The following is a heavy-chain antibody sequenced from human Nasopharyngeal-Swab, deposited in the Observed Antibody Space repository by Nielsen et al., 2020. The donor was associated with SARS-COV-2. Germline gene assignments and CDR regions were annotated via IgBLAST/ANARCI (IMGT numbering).Heavy chain of an antibody. CDR2: ISSSGSTI. Sequence: GRSLRLSCAASGFTFSDYYMSWIRQAPGKGLEWVSYISSSGSTIYYADSVKGRFTISRDNAKNSLYLQMNSLRAEDTAVYYCARSAGITIFGVVIDYYYYMDVWGKGTTVTVSS. V-gene: IGHV3-11*01. CDR3: ARSAGITIFGVVIDYYYYMDV. CDR1: GFTFSDYY. J-gene: IGHJ6*03. D-gene: IGHD3-3*01.